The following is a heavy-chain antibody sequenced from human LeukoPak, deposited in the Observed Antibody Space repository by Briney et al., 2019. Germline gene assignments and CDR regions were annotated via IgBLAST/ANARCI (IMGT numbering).Heavy chain of an antibody. Sequence: GGSLRLSCAASGFTFSSYAMSWVRQAPGKGLEWVSAICGSGGSTYYAESVKGRFTFSKDNSKNTLYLQMNSLRAEDTAVYYCARDLIPGIAVAGTMSYWGQGTLVTVSS. D-gene: IGHD6-19*01. CDR3: ARDLIPGIAVAGTMSY. CDR1: GFTFSSYA. CDR2: ICGSGGST. J-gene: IGHJ4*02. V-gene: IGHV3-23*01.